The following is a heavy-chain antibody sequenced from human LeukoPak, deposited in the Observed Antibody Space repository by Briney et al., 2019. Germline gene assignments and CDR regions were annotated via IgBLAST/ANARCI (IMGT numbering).Heavy chain of an antibody. CDR3: ARQIWFDP. CDR1: RFTFSSYE. J-gene: IGHJ5*02. CDR2: ISSSGSTM. V-gene: IGHV3-48*03. Sequence: PGGSLRLSCAASRFTFSSYEMHWVRQAPGKGLEWVSYISSSGSTMYYADSVKGRFTISRGNAKNSLYLQMNSLRAEDTAVYYCARQIWFDPWGQGTLVTVSS.